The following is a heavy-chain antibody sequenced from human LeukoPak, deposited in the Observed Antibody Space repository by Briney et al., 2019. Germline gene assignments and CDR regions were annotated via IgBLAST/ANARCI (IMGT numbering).Heavy chain of an antibody. V-gene: IGHV4-39*07. CDR1: GGSISSSSYY. D-gene: IGHD3-10*01. Sequence: SETLSLTCTVSGGSISSSSYYWGWIRQPPGKGLEWIGSIYYSGSTYYNPSLKSRVTISVDKSKNQFSLKLSSVTAADTDVYYCARVFTMVRGVIILSYYMDVWGKGTTVTVSS. CDR2: IYYSGST. J-gene: IGHJ6*03. CDR3: ARVFTMVRGVIILSYYMDV.